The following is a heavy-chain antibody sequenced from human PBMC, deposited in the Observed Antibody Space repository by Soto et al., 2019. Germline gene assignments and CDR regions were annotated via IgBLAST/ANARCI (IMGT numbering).Heavy chain of an antibody. V-gene: IGHV1-18*01. CDR1: GYSFTTYG. CDR2: ISVYNGNT. Sequence: QVLLVQSGAEVKKPGASVKVSCKASGYSFTTYGIIWVRQAPGQGLEWMGRISVYNGNTNYAQKFQGRVSVTADIPMNTAYMELRSLRSDATAIYYCARGHGYYNYMDVWGRGTTVTVSS. J-gene: IGHJ6*03. CDR3: ARGHGYYNYMDV.